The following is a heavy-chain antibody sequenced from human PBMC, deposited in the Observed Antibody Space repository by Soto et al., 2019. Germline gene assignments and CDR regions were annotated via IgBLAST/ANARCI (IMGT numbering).Heavy chain of an antibody. J-gene: IGHJ4*02. CDR1: GYTFTSYG. V-gene: IGHV1-18*01. Sequence: ASVKVSCKASGYTFTSYGISWVRQAPGQGLEWMGWISAYNGNTNYAQKLQGRVTMTTDTSTSTAYMELRSLRSDDTAVYCCARAPASIAARLFDYWGQGTLVTVSS. D-gene: IGHD6-6*01. CDR2: ISAYNGNT. CDR3: ARAPASIAARLFDY.